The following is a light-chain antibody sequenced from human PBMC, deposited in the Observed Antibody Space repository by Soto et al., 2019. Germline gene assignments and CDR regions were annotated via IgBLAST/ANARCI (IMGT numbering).Light chain of an antibody. CDR1: NSNMGRNY. J-gene: IGLJ2*01. CDR3: AVWDNSLNGVA. CDR2: RND. Sequence: QTVLTQTPSASGTPGQSVTISCSGSNSNMGRNYVYWYQQVPGTAPKLLMYRNDVRPSGVPDRFTGSKSGTSASLAISGLRSEDEADYYCAVWDNSLNGVAFGGGTKLTVL. V-gene: IGLV1-47*01.